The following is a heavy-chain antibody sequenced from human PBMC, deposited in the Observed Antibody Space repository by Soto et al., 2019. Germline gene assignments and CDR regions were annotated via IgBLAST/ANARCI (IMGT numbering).Heavy chain of an antibody. D-gene: IGHD3-10*01. CDR2: IYYSGST. CDR3: ARGAPLWFGELFPYYFDY. V-gene: IGHV4-61*01. CDR1: GGSVSSGSYY. Sequence: QVQLQESGPGLVKPSETLSLTCTVSGGSVSSGSYYWSWIRQPPGKGLEWSGYIYYSGSTNYNPSLRSRVTISVDTSKNQFSLKLSSVTAADTAVYYCARGAPLWFGELFPYYFDYWGQGTLVTVSS. J-gene: IGHJ4*02.